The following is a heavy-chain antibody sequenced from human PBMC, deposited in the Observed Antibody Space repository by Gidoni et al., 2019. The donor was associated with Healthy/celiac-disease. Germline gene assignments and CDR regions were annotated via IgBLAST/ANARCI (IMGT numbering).Heavy chain of an antibody. CDR1: GGTFSSYA. D-gene: IGHD3-10*01. CDR2: IIPIFGTA. J-gene: IGHJ4*02. CDR3: ARVPIVRDIMRYGYYFDY. Sequence: QVQLVQSGAEVKKPGSSVTVSCKASGGTFSSYAISWVRQAPGQGLEWMGGIIPIFGTANYAQKFQGRVTITADKSTSTAYMELSSLRSEDTAVYYCARVPIVRDIMRYGYYFDYWGQGTLVTVSS. V-gene: IGHV1-69*06.